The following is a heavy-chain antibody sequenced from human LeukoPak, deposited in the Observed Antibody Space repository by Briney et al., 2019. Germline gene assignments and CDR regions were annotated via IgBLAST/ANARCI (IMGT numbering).Heavy chain of an antibody. CDR3: ARGYSYGRFDY. D-gene: IGHD5-18*01. J-gene: IGHJ4*02. CDR2: IYGGGST. Sequence: GGSLRLSCAASGFSVSSTYMSWVRQAPGKGLEWVSVIYGGGSTYYADSVEGRFTISRDDSKNTLYLQMNSLRAEDTAVYYCARGYSYGRFDYWGQGTLVSVSS. V-gene: IGHV3-66*01. CDR1: GFSVSSTY.